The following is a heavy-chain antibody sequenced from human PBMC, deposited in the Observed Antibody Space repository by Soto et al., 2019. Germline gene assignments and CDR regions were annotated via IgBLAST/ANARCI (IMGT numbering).Heavy chain of an antibody. CDR3: ATQLSIYSSGWSFDY. Sequence: PGESLKISCKGSGYSFTNYWIGWVRQMPGKGLEWMGIIYPGDSDTRYSPTFQGQVTISADKSISTAYLQWSSLKASDTAMYYFATQLSIYSSGWSFDYWGQGTLVTVSS. J-gene: IGHJ4*02. CDR1: GYSFTNYW. V-gene: IGHV5-51*01. CDR2: IYPGDSDT. D-gene: IGHD6-19*01.